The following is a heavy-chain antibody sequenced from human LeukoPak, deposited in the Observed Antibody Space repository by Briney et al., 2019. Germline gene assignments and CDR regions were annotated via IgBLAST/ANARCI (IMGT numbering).Heavy chain of an antibody. CDR1: GFTFSNYS. CDR3: ARGQVTGDDELFDY. CDR2: IGTTGSYI. J-gene: IGHJ4*02. D-gene: IGHD7-27*01. Sequence: PGGSLRLSCAASGFTFSNYSMNWVRQAPGKGLEWVSSIGTTGSYIFYADSVKGRFTISRDNAKNTLYLQMNSPRAEDTAVYYCARGQVTGDDELFDYWGQGTLVTVSS. V-gene: IGHV3-21*01.